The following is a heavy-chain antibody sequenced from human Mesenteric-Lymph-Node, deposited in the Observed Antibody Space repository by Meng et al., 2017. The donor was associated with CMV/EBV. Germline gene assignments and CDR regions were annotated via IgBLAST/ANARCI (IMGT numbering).Heavy chain of an antibody. CDR2: IYYSGST. V-gene: IGHV4-39*01. CDR3: ASGYCSSTSCYGDNWFDP. J-gene: IGHJ5*02. CDR1: ISRSSYY. Sequence: ISRSSYYWGWIRKPPGKGLEWIGSIYYSGSTSYNPSLKSRVTISVDTSKNQFSLKLSSVTAADTAVYYCASGYCSSTSCYGDNWFDPWGQGTLVTVSS. D-gene: IGHD2-2*01.